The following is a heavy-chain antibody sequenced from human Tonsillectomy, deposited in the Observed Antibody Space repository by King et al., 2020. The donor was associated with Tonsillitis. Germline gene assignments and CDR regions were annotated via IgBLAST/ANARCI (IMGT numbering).Heavy chain of an antibody. CDR3: ARDSSGYYYDRPYYFDY. V-gene: IGHV4-4*07. J-gene: IGHJ4*02. D-gene: IGHD3-22*01. CDR2: IYTSGST. CDR1: GGSISSYY. Sequence: QMQLQESGPGLVKPSETLSLTCTVSGGSISSYYWSWIRQPAGKGLEWIGRIYTSGSTNYNPSRKSRVTIAVDTSKNQFSLKLGSLTAADTAVYYCARDSSGYYYDRPYYFDYWGQGTLVTVSS.